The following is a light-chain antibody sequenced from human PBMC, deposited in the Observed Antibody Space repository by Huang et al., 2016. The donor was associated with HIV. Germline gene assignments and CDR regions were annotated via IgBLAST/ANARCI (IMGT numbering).Light chain of an antibody. CDR3: QQRSNWGGA. CDR2: DGS. Sequence: IILTQSPATLSLSPGDRASLSCRASQSLSRYVAWYPHKPGQAPRLLIYDGSNRASGIPARLSGSGSGTDFTLTISSLGPEDFAVYYCQQRSNWGGAFGPGTKVEI. V-gene: IGKV3-11*01. J-gene: IGKJ3*01. CDR1: QSLSRY.